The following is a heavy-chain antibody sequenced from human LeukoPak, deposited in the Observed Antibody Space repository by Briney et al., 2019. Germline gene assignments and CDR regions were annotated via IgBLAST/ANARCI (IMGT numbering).Heavy chain of an antibody. CDR3: ARLSDCTNGVCYQFDY. CDR2: IYPGDSDT. CDR1: GYNFINYW. D-gene: IGHD2-8*01. J-gene: IGHJ4*02. Sequence: GESLRISCKGSGYNFINYWIGWVRQMPGKGLEWMGIIYPGDSDTRYSPSFQGQVTISADKSISTAYLQWSSLKASDTAMYYCARLSDCTNGVCYQFDYWGQGTLVTVSS. V-gene: IGHV5-51*01.